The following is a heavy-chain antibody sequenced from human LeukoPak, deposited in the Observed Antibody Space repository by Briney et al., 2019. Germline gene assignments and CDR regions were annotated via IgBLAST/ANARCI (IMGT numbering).Heavy chain of an antibody. CDR3: ARGSYDSSGYPQWYFDL. CDR1: GGTFSSYA. J-gene: IGHJ2*01. Sequence: SVKVSCKASGGTFSSYAISRVRQAPGQGLEWMGGIIPIFGTANYAQKFQGRVTITADESTSTAYMELSSLRSEDTAVYYCARGSYDSSGYPQWYFDLWGRGTLVTVSS. D-gene: IGHD3-22*01. CDR2: IIPIFGTA. V-gene: IGHV1-69*01.